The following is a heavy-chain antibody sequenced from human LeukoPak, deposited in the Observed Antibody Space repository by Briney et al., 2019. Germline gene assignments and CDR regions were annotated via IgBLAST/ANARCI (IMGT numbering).Heavy chain of an antibody. CDR2: INWNGGST. J-gene: IGHJ3*02. CDR3: AREKGTMIRAMAFEM. V-gene: IGHV3-20*04. D-gene: IGHD3-10*01. Sequence: PGGSLRLSCAASGFTFDDYGMSWVRHAPGKGLEWVSGINWNGGSTGYADSVKGRFTISRDNAQNSLYLQINSLRAEDTAVYYCAREKGTMIRAMAFEMWGQGTMVTVSS. CDR1: GFTFDDYG.